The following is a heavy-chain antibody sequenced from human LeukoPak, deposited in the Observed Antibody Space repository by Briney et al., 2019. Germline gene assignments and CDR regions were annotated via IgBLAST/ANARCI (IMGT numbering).Heavy chain of an antibody. V-gene: IGHV3-11*01. CDR3: ARDRGSDYGGNYFDY. CDR2: ISSSSSTI. J-gene: IGHJ4*02. Sequence: GGSLRLSCVASGFTFSDYYMSWIRQAPGKGLECLSYISSSSSTIYYADSVKGRFTISRDNARKSLFLQMNTLRAEDTAVYYCARDRGSDYGGNYFDYWDQGTLVTVSS. CDR1: GFTFSDYY. D-gene: IGHD4-23*01.